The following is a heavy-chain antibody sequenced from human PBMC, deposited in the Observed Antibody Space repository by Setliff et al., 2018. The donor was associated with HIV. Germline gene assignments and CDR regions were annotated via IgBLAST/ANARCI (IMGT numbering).Heavy chain of an antibody. V-gene: IGHV3-30*02. J-gene: IGHJ4*02. CDR1: GFTFRDYG. CDR3: TKNLYRSPWSPLDY. D-gene: IGHD6-19*01. Sequence: PGGSLRLSCAASGFTFRDYGMHWVRQAPGKGLEWVAFIYYDANNKYYTDSVKGRFTISRDNSKNTLYLEMSSLRAEDTAVYYCTKNLYRSPWSPLDYWGQGTMVTVSS. CDR2: IYYDANNK.